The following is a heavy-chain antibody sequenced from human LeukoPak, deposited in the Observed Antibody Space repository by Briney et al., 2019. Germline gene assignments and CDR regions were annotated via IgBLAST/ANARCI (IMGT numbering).Heavy chain of an antibody. CDR2: IYYSGST. V-gene: IGHV4-59*01. CDR1: GGSISSYY. J-gene: IGHJ5*02. D-gene: IGHD6-13*01. CDR3: ARDCRGRIAAAATSWFDP. Sequence: SETLSLTCTVSGGSISSYYWSWIRQPPGKGLEWIGYIYYSGSTNYNPSLKSRVTISVDTSKNQFSLKLSSVTAADTAVYYCARDCRGRIAAAATSWFDPWGQGTLVTVSS.